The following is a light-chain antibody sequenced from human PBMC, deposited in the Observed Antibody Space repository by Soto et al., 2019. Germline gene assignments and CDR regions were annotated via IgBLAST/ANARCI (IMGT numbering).Light chain of an antibody. CDR3: QQYDRWVT. CDR1: QTVSSN. Sequence: EILMTQSPATLSVSPGETATLSCRASQTVSSNVAWYQQRGGQAPRLLIYGASTRATGIPARFSGSGSGTEFTLTISSLQSEDFAVYYCQQYDRWVTFGPGTTVDIK. CDR2: GAS. J-gene: IGKJ3*01. V-gene: IGKV3-15*01.